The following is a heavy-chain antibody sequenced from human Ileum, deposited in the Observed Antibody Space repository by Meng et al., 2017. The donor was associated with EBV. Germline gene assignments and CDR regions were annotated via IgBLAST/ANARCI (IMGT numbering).Heavy chain of an antibody. Sequence: QVELQEAGPGRVKASQTLSLTCAVSGVSISSGVYHWSWIRQPPGKGLEWIGCSGGTYYNPSLKSRLTISVDTSKNQFSLKLDSATAADTAVYYCAIYAVGGSGQGYWGQGTLVTVSS. CDR2: CSGGT. V-gene: IGHV4-30-4*01. J-gene: IGHJ4*02. D-gene: IGHD1-26*01. CDR3: AIYAVGGSGQGY. CDR1: GVSISSGVYH.